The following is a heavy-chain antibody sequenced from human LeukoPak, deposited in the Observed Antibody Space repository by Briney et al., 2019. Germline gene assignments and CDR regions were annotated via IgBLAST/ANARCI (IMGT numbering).Heavy chain of an antibody. D-gene: IGHD6-6*01. J-gene: IGHJ4*02. V-gene: IGHV4-34*01. CDR2: INHSGST. CDR1: GGSFSGYY. CDR3: ARGKQLVPNYFDY. Sequence: SETLSLTCAVYGGSFSGYYWSWIRQPPGKGLEWIGEINHSGSTNYNPSLKSRVTISVDTSKNQFSLKLSSVTAADTAVYYCARGKQLVPNYFDYRGQGTLVTVSS.